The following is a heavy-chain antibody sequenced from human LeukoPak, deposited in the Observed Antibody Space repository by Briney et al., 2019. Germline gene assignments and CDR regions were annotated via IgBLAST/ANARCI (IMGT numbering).Heavy chain of an antibody. J-gene: IGHJ4*02. CDR3: VRDLTSGARFDY. Sequence: PGGSLRLSCEASGFTFTDYSIHWLRLAPGKGMESVAFISSDGDIKFYAVSLKGRTTIPRDNFRNTVSLEMSKLRPEDTALYYCVRDLTSGARFDYRGQGTLVTVSS. D-gene: IGHD3-9*01. V-gene: IGHV3-30*04. CDR1: GFTFTDYS. CDR2: ISSDGDIK.